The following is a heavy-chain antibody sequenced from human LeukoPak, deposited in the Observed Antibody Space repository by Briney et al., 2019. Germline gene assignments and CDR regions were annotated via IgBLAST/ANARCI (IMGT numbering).Heavy chain of an antibody. CDR2: INHSGST. J-gene: IGHJ4*02. D-gene: IGHD3-10*01. CDR1: GGSFSGYY. CDR3: ASGQWFGENY. Sequence: PSETLCLTCAVYGGSFSGYYWSWIRQPPGKGLEWIGEINHSGSTNYNPSLKSRVTISVDTSKNQFSLKLSSVTAADTAVYYCASGQWFGENYWGQGTLVTVSS. V-gene: IGHV4-34*01.